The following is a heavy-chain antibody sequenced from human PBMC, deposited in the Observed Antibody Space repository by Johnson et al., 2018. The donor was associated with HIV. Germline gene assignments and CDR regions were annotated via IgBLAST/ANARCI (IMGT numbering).Heavy chain of an antibody. CDR2: INWNGGST. D-gene: IGHD1-26*01. Sequence: EVQVVESGGGVVRPGGSLRLSCAASGFTFDDYGLSWVRQVPGKGLEGVAGINWNGGSTGYADSVKGRFTISRDNAKNSLYLQMNSLRVEDTALYYCARGRPWGWELRRDAFDIWGQGTMVTVSS. CDR1: GFTFDDYG. J-gene: IGHJ3*02. V-gene: IGHV3-20*04. CDR3: ARGRPWGWELRRDAFDI.